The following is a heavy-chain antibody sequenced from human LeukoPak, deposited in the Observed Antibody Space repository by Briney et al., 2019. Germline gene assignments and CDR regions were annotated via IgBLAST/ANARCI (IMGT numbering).Heavy chain of an antibody. CDR2: IVGDSTDT. CDR1: GFTFTSSS. D-gene: IGHD5-18*01. J-gene: IGHJ4*02. CDR3: AADPDTTMAFDC. V-gene: IGHV1-58*02. Sequence: ASVKVSCEASGFTFTSSSIQWIRQARGQRLEWIGWIVGDSTDTYYAQRFQERVTIARDMSTSTAYLELSSLRSEDTAVYYCAADPDTTMAFDCWGQGTLVTVSS.